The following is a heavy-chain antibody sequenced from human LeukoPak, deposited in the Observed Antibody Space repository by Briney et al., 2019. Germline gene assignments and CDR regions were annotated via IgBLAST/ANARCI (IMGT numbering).Heavy chain of an antibody. Sequence: GGSLRLSCAASGFTFSNYAMSWVRQAPGKGLEWVSALSTSGGTTYYADSVKGRFTISRDNSKDTLYLQMNSLRAEDTAVYYCAKGDSSWYGGNFDYWGQGTLVTVSS. CDR1: GFTFSNYA. CDR3: AKGDSSWYGGNFDY. V-gene: IGHV3-23*01. J-gene: IGHJ4*02. D-gene: IGHD6-13*01. CDR2: LSTSGGTT.